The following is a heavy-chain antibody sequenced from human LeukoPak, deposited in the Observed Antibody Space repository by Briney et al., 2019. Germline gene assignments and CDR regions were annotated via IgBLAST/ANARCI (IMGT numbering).Heavy chain of an antibody. CDR2: ITHSGSI. D-gene: IGHD6-6*01. V-gene: IGHV4-34*01. CDR1: GGSFSGYY. Sequence: SETLSLTCAVYGGSFSGYYRTWIRQPPGKGLEWIGEITHSGSINYNPSLKSRVTISVDTSKNQFSLKLSSVTAADTAMYYCARLRPLASDSSGLWKDYWGQGTLVTVSS. J-gene: IGHJ4*02. CDR3: ARLRPLASDSSGLWKDY.